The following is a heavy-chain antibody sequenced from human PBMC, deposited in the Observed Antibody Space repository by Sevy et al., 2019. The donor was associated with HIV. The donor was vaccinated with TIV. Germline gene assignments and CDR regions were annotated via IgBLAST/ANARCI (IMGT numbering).Heavy chain of an antibody. J-gene: IGHJ4*02. CDR3: VRGLQTHCDRTACPLDY. V-gene: IGHV3-13*01. CDR1: GFTFSGSD. D-gene: IGHD2-21*01. Sequence: GGSLRLSCAASGFTFSGSDMHWVRQVKGKGLEWISSIGTLADTFYADSVKGRFTISRDNAQSYLYLHMSSLKVCDTALYFCVRGLQTHCDRTACPLDYWGQGTLVTVSS. CDR2: IGTLADT.